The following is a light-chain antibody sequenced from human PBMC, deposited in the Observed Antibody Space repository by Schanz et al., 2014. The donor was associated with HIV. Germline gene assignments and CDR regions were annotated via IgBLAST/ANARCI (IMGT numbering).Light chain of an antibody. J-gene: IGKJ1*01. V-gene: IGKV4-1*01. CDR2: WAS. Sequence: DIVMTQSPDSLPVSLGERATITCKSSQSVLYSSNNETYLAWYQQKPGQPPKLLIYWASTRESGVPDRFSGSGSGTDFTLTISSLQAEDVAVYYCQQYYTTPQAFGQGTKVQIK. CDR1: QSVLYSSNNETY. CDR3: QQYYTTPQA.